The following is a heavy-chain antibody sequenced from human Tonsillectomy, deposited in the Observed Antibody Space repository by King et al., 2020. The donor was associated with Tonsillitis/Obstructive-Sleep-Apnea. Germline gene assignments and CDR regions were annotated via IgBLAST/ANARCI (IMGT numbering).Heavy chain of an antibody. CDR2: ISYDGSNK. V-gene: IGHV3-30*01. CDR1: GFTFSSYA. CDR3: ARVRSPGYYYYMDV. Sequence: QLVQSGGGVVQPGRSLRLSCAASGFTFSSYAMHWVRQAPGKGLEWVAVISYDGSNKYYADSVKGRFTISRDNSKNTLYLQMNSLRAEDTAVYYCARVRSPGYYYYMDVWGRGTTVTVSS. J-gene: IGHJ6*03.